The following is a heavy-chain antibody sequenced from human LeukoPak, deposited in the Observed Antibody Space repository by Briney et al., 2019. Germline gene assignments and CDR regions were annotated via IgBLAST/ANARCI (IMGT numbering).Heavy chain of an antibody. V-gene: IGHV3-43*02. CDR3: AKDWGAYYDSSGFYSGDFDY. D-gene: IGHD3-22*01. CDR1: GFTFDDYA. Sequence: GGSLRLSCAASGFTFDDYAMHWVRQAPGKGLEWVSLISGDGGSTYYADSVKGRFTISRDSSKNSLYLQMSSLRTEDTALYYCAKDWGAYYDSSGFYSGDFDYWGQGTLVTVSS. CDR2: ISGDGGST. J-gene: IGHJ4*02.